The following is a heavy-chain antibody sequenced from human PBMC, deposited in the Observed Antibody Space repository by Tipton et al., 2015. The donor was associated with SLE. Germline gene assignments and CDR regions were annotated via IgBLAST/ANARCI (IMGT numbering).Heavy chain of an antibody. V-gene: IGHV4-61*02. Sequence: TLSLTCTVYGGSFSSGSYYWSWIRQPAGKGLEWIGRIYTSGSTNYNPSLKSRVTISVDTSKNQFSLKLSSVTAADTAVYYCARSFWSGYRLDYWGQGTLVTVSS. J-gene: IGHJ4*02. CDR1: GGSFSSGSYY. CDR2: IYTSGST. CDR3: ARSFWSGYRLDY. D-gene: IGHD3-3*01.